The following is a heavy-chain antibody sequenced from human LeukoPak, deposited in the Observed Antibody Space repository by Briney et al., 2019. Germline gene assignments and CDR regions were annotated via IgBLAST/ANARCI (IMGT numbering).Heavy chain of an antibody. D-gene: IGHD3-22*01. CDR3: ARMGDYYDSSGNPKGAFDI. CDR1: GGSISSYY. CDR2: IYYSGST. Sequence: PSETLSLTCTVSGGSISSYYWSWIRQPPGKGLKWIGYIYYSGSTNYNPSLKSRVTISVDTSKNQFSLKLSSVTAADTAVYYCARMGDYYDSSGNPKGAFDIWGQGTMVTVSS. V-gene: IGHV4-59*08. J-gene: IGHJ3*02.